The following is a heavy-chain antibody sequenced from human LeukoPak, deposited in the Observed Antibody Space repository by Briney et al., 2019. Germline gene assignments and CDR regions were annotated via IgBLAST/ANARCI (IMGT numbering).Heavy chain of an antibody. D-gene: IGHD3-22*01. Sequence: GGSLRPSCAASGFTFSSYGMHWVRQAPGKGLEWVAVISYDGSNKYYADSVKGRFTISRDNSKNTLYLQMNSLRAEDTAVYYCAKDTYYYDSSGFDYWGQGTLVTVSS. J-gene: IGHJ4*02. CDR2: ISYDGSNK. V-gene: IGHV3-30*18. CDR3: AKDTYYYDSSGFDY. CDR1: GFTFSSYG.